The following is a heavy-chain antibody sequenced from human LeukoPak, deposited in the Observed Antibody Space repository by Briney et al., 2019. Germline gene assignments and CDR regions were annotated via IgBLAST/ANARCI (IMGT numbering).Heavy chain of an antibody. CDR2: IYYSGST. Sequence: SETLSFTCTVSGGSISTYYWSWIRQPPGKGLEWIGYIYYSGSTNYNPFLKSRVTISVDTSKNQFSLKLSSVTAADTAVYYCARDMATAYFDSWGQGTLVTVSS. CDR1: GGSISTYY. CDR3: ARDMATAYFDS. V-gene: IGHV4-59*01. D-gene: IGHD5-24*01. J-gene: IGHJ4*02.